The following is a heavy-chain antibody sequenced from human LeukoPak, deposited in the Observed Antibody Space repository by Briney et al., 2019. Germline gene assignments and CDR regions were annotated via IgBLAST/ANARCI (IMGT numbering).Heavy chain of an antibody. Sequence: PGGSLRLSCAASGFTVSSNYMSWVRPAPGKGLEWVSLIYSGGSTYYADSVKGRFTISRDNSKNMLYLQMNSLRAEDTAVYYCARENSPRYYYGSGSYYNGDLGWFDPWGQGTLVTVSS. J-gene: IGHJ5*02. CDR1: GFTVSSNY. D-gene: IGHD3-10*01. V-gene: IGHV3-66*01. CDR2: IYSGGST. CDR3: ARENSPRYYYGSGSYYNGDLGWFDP.